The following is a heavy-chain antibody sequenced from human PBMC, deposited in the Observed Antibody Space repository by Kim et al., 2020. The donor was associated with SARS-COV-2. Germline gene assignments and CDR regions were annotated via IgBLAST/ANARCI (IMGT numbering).Heavy chain of an antibody. J-gene: IGHJ2*01. CDR2: ISGSGFST. D-gene: IGHD3-10*01. CDR3: SKIPSNRVHDFGDPWYFDL. V-gene: IGHV3-23*01. CDR1: GFTFSNYA. Sequence: GGSLRLSCAGSGFTFSNYAMSWVRQAPGKGLEWVSSISGSGFSTYYADSVKGRFTISRDNSKNTLSLQMNSLRAVDTATYFCSKIPSNRVHDFGDPWYFDLWGRGTLVTVSS.